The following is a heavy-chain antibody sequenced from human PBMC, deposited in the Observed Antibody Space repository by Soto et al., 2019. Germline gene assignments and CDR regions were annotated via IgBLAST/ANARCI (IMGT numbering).Heavy chain of an antibody. V-gene: IGHV3-21*06. CDR2: IGPNSDYI. D-gene: IGHD2-15*01. CDR1: GFIFTSYT. CDR3: AISPPAASPAPERHYGL. Sequence: GGSLRLSCAASGFIFTSYTMNWVRQAPGRGLEWVSSIGPNSDYIYDSDSVKGRFTISRDNAKYSLFLQMNILRPEDTAVYYCAISPPAASPAPERHYGLWGRGTLVTVSS. J-gene: IGHJ2*01.